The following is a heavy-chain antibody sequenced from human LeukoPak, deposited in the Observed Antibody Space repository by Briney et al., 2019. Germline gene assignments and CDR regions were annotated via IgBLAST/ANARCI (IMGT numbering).Heavy chain of an antibody. CDR1: GYTFTSYG. CDR3: ARGSKLLWFGDPPDL. J-gene: IGHJ4*02. Sequence: ASVKVSCKASGYTFTSYGISWVRQAPGQGPEWMGWISAYNGNTNYAQKLQGRVTMTTDTSTSTAYMELRSLRSDDTAVYYCARGSKLLWFGDPPDLWGQGTLVTVSS. V-gene: IGHV1-18*01. CDR2: ISAYNGNT. D-gene: IGHD3-10*01.